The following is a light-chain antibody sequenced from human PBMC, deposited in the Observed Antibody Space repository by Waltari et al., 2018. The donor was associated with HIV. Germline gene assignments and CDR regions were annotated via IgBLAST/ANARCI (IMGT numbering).Light chain of an antibody. CDR2: MND. CDR1: GPNIGTDS. V-gene: IGLV1-47*01. J-gene: IGLJ2*01. Sequence: QSVVTQPPSASGTPGQRVTTSCSGSGPNIGTDSDNCYQHFPETAPKLLIYMNDQRPSGLPGRFSGSQSGTSASLAISGLQYDDEADYYCAVWDDSLGGAVFGGGTKLTVL. CDR3: AVWDDSLGGAV.